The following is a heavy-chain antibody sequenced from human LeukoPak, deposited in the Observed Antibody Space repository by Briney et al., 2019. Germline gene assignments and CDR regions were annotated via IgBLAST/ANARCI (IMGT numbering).Heavy chain of an antibody. D-gene: IGHD3-22*01. CDR1: GYTFTSYG. J-gene: IGHJ4*02. V-gene: IGHV1-18*01. CDR3: ARDRESYYYDSSGYYYVYPFDY. Sequence: ASVKVSCKASGYTFTSYGISWVRQAPGQGLEWMGWISAYNGNTNYAQKLQGRVTMTTDTSTSTAYMELRSLGSDDTAVYYCARDRESYYYDSSGYYYVYPFDYWGQGTLVTVSS. CDR2: ISAYNGNT.